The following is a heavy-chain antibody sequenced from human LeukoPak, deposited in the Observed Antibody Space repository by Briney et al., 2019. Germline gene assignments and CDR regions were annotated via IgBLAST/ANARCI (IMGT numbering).Heavy chain of an antibody. CDR3: AKDILAAGLFFDY. CDR1: GFIFSDFY. CDR2: ISISGTTT. V-gene: IGHV3-11*01. J-gene: IGHJ4*02. Sequence: GGSLRLSCAASGFIFSDFYMGWIRQAPGKGLEWVSYISISGTTTNYADSVKGRFTISRDDARNSLYLQMNSLTAEDTAVYYCAKDILAAGLFFDYWGQGTLVTVSS. D-gene: IGHD6-13*01.